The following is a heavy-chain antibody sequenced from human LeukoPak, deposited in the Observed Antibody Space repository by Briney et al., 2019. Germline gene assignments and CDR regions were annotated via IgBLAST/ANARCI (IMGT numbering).Heavy chain of an antibody. CDR2: FDPEDGET. Sequence: ASVKVSCKVSGYTLTELSMHWVRQAPGKGLEWMGGFDPEDGETIYAQKFQGRVTMTEDTSTDTAYMELSSLRSEDTAVYYCATDRLYCSGGSCTFDPWGQGTLVTVSS. CDR3: ATDRLYCSGGSCTFDP. D-gene: IGHD2-15*01. V-gene: IGHV1-24*01. J-gene: IGHJ5*02. CDR1: GYTLTELS.